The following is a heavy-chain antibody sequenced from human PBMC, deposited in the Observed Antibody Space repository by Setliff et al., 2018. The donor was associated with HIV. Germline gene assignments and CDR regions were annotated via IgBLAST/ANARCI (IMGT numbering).Heavy chain of an antibody. CDR2: IVPILNTG. CDR3: ARIPNHSSGFDY. J-gene: IGHJ4*02. Sequence: SVKVSCKASGGTFRSHEISWVRQAPGQGLEWMGGIVPILNTGNYAPKFQGRVTITADESTPTAYMELSSLRSEDTAVYYCARIPNHSSGFDYWGQGTPVTVSS. CDR1: GGTFRSHE. D-gene: IGHD3-22*01. V-gene: IGHV1-69*13.